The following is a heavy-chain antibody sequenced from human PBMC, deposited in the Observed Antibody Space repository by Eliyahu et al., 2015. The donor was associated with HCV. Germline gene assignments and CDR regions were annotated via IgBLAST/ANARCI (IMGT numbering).Heavy chain of an antibody. CDR2: ISPRGSA. CDR1: GESFSDDY. D-gene: IGHD1-26*01. Sequence: QVQLQQWGAGLLKPSGTLSLTCAVYGESFSDDYWTWVRQAPGKGLEWIGEISPRGSADYNPSLKSRVTISVDKSKNQFSLSLRSVTAADTALYYCAGARRRRSGKSVPDCWSHGNLVTVSS. V-gene: IGHV4-34*01. CDR3: AGARRRRSGKSVPDC. J-gene: IGHJ4*01.